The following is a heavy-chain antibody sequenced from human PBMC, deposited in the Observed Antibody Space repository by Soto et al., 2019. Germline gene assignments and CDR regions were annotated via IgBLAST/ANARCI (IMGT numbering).Heavy chain of an antibody. CDR3: ARSGRIAVAGRGEHWFDP. Sequence: PSWTLALTCAVYGGSVSGYYCSWIRQPPRKGLEWIGEINHSGSTNYNPSLKSRVTISVDTSKNQFSLKLSSVTAADTAVYYCARSGRIAVAGRGEHWFDPWGQGTLVTVSS. CDR2: INHSGST. D-gene: IGHD6-19*01. V-gene: IGHV4-34*01. CDR1: GGSVSGYY. J-gene: IGHJ5*02.